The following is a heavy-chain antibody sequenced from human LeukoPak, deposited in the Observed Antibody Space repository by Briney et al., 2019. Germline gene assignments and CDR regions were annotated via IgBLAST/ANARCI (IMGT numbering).Heavy chain of an antibody. J-gene: IGHJ5*02. CDR2: INHSGST. V-gene: IGHV4-34*01. Sequence: SETLSLTCAVYGGSFSGYYWSWIRQPPGKGLEWIGEINHSGSTNYNPSLKSRVTISVDTSKNQFSLKLSSVTAADTAVYYCARDPICSGGSCYWFDPWGQGTLVTVSS. CDR3: ARDPICSGGSCYWFDP. CDR1: GGSFSGYY. D-gene: IGHD2-15*01.